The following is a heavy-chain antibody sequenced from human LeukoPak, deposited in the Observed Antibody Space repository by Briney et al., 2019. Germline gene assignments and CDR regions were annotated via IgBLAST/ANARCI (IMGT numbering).Heavy chain of an antibody. V-gene: IGHV4-39*01. CDR3: ARRENYIPDDWFDP. J-gene: IGHJ5*02. CDR1: GGSISSSNYC. Sequence: SETLSLTCTVSGGSISSSNYCWGWIRQPPGKGLDWIGSVCNSRSTFYNPSLKSRVTLSVDTSNNQSSLKLSSVTAADTAVYYCARRENYIPDDWFDPWGQGTLVTVSS. D-gene: IGHD5-24*01. CDR2: VCNSRST.